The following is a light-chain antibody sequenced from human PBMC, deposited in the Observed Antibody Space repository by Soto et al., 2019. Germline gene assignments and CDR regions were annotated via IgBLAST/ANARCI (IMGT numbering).Light chain of an antibody. CDR1: QRVAKF. CDR2: DAS. J-gene: IGKJ4*01. Sequence: EIVLTQSPDTLSLSPGERATLSCRASQRVAKFLAWYQQKGGHAPRLLIFDASTRATGVPGRFNGSGSATAFTLTISSLEPEDFAVYYCQPRTNWPLTFGGGTKVEVK. V-gene: IGKV3-11*01. CDR3: QPRTNWPLT.